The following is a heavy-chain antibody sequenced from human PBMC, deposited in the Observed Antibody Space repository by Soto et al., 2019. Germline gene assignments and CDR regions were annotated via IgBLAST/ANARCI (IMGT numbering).Heavy chain of an antibody. CDR3: AIYASSGSRGFQH. Sequence: QVQLQESGPGLVKPSQTLSLTCTVSGGSISSGAYYWSWIRQHPGKGLEWIGYIYYSGRTYYNPSHKSRVIISVHTSKNQFSLKLGSVTAADTVVYYCAIYASSGSRGFQHWGQGTLVTVSS. V-gene: IGHV4-31*03. J-gene: IGHJ1*01. D-gene: IGHD3-22*01. CDR2: IYYSGRT. CDR1: GGSISSGAYY.